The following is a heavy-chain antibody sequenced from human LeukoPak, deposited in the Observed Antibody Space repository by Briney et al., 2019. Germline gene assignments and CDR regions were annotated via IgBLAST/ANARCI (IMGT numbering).Heavy chain of an antibody. V-gene: IGHV1-69*06. D-gene: IGHD3-10*01. CDR1: GGTFSSYA. CDR2: IIPIFGTA. CDR3: ARDSGSETGRGHYYYYYYMDV. Sequence: SVKVSCKASGGTFSSYAISWVRQAPGQGLEWMGGIIPIFGTANYAQKFQGRVTITADKSTSTAYMELSSLRSEDTAVYYCARDSGSETGRGHYYYYYYMDVWGKGTTVTVSS. J-gene: IGHJ6*03.